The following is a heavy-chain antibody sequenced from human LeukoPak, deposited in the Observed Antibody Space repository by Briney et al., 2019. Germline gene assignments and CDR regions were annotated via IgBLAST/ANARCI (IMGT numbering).Heavy chain of an antibody. CDR3: ARELAAGRREGAFDI. Sequence: SETLSLTCTVSGGSISSSSYYWGWIRQPPGKGLEWIGSIYYSGSTYYNPSLRSRVTISVDTSKNQFSLKLSSVTAADTAVYYCARELAAGRREGAFDIWGQGTMVTVSS. CDR2: IYYSGST. J-gene: IGHJ3*02. CDR1: GGSISSSSYY. V-gene: IGHV4-39*07. D-gene: IGHD6-13*01.